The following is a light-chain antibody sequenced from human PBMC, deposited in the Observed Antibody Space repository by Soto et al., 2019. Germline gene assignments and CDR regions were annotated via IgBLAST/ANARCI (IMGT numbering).Light chain of an antibody. CDR3: QQSYSTPIT. CDR1: QSISSY. V-gene: IGKV1-39*01. Sequence: IQMTQSPSSLSESVGNRVTITCRASQSISSYLNWYQQKPGKAPKLLTYAASSLQSGVPSRFSGSGSGTDFTLTISSLQPEDFATYYCQQSYSTPITFGQGTRLEI. J-gene: IGKJ5*01. CDR2: AAS.